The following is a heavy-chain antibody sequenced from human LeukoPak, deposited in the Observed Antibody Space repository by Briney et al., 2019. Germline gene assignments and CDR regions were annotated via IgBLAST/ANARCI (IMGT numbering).Heavy chain of an antibody. Sequence: GGSLRLSCAVSGFTFSSYWMSWVRQAPGKGLEWVANIKQDGSEKYYVDSVKGRFTISRDNAKNSLYLQMNSLRAEDTAVYYCARIRSGYSNDYWGQGTLVTVSS. J-gene: IGHJ4*02. V-gene: IGHV3-7*03. CDR1: GFTFSSYW. CDR3: ARIRSGYSNDY. CDR2: IKQDGSEK. D-gene: IGHD4-23*01.